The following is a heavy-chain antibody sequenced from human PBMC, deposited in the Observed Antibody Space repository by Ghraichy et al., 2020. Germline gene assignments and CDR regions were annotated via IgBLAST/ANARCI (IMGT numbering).Heavy chain of an antibody. Sequence: LSLTCAASGFTFSNAWMSWVRQAPGKGLEWVGRIKSKTDGGTTDYAAPVKGRFTISRDDSKNTLYLQMNSLKTEDTAVYYCTPSHRQLWYYYYYYMDVWGKGTTVTVSS. D-gene: IGHD5-18*01. J-gene: IGHJ6*03. V-gene: IGHV3-15*01. CDR3: TPSHRQLWYYYYYYMDV. CDR2: IKSKTDGGTT. CDR1: GFTFSNAW.